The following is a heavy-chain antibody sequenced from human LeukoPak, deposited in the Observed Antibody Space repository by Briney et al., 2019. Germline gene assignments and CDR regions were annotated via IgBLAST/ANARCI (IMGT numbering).Heavy chain of an antibody. V-gene: IGHV3-30*02. Sequence: GGSLRLSCATSGFTFRHYGMQWVRQPPGRGLDWVAHIRYDESDKYYADSVKGRFTISRDISKNTVYLQMNSLRVEDTAVYYCAKDFYWAFDYWGQGTLVTVSS. J-gene: IGHJ4*02. CDR3: AKDFYWAFDY. D-gene: IGHD2-8*02. CDR1: GFTFRHYG. CDR2: IRYDESDK.